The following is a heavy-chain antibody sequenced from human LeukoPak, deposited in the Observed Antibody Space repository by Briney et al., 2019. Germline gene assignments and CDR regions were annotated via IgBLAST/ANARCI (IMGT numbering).Heavy chain of an antibody. D-gene: IGHD1-26*01. V-gene: IGHV4-39*07. J-gene: IGHJ2*01. CDR1: GGSISSSSYY. CDR3: ARRLYSDGSYVNWYFDL. Sequence: SETLSLTCTVSGGSISSSSYYWGWIRQPPGKGLEWIGSIYYSGSTYYNPSLKSRVNISVDTSKNQFSLKLSSVTAADTAVYYCARRLYSDGSYVNWYFDLWGRGTLVTVSS. CDR2: IYYSGST.